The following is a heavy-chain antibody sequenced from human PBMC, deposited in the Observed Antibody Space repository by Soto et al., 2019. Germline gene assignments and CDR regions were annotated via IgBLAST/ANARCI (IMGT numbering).Heavy chain of an antibody. J-gene: IGHJ5*02. CDR1: GITSTTYA. Sequence: QVQLVQSGAEVKKPGASVKVSCKASGITSTTYAIHWVRQVPGQGLEWMGWINTGNGNTRYSQRFLGRVSLTTDTSASTVSMDLSSLTSEDTAVHYCARAISGYVTWGQGTLITVSS. CDR2: INTGNGNT. V-gene: IGHV1-3*04. CDR3: ARAISGYVT. D-gene: IGHD5-12*01.